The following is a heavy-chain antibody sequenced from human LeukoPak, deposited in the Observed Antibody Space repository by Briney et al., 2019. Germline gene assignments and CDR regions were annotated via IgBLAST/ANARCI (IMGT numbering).Heavy chain of an antibody. Sequence: SATLSLTCTVSGGSIISYYWSWIRQPPGKGLEWIGYIYYSGSTNYNPSLKSRVTISVDTSKNQFSLKLSSVTAADTAVYYCARDDRNYYYYGMDVWGQGTTVTVSS. CDR1: GGSIISYY. J-gene: IGHJ6*02. CDR3: ARDDRNYYYYGMDV. CDR2: IYYSGST. D-gene: IGHD1-14*01. V-gene: IGHV4-59*01.